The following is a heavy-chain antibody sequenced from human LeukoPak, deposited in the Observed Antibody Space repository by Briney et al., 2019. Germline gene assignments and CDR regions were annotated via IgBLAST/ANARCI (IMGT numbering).Heavy chain of an antibody. CDR3: ARGTGNYYDSSGPRDY. Sequence: GGSLRLSCAASGFTFSSYWMSWVRQAPGKGLGWVANIKQDGSEKYYVDSVKGRFTISRDNAKNSLYLQMNSLRAEDTAVYYCARGTGNYYDSSGPRDYWGQGTLVTVSS. V-gene: IGHV3-7*01. CDR1: GFTFSSYW. D-gene: IGHD3-22*01. J-gene: IGHJ4*02. CDR2: IKQDGSEK.